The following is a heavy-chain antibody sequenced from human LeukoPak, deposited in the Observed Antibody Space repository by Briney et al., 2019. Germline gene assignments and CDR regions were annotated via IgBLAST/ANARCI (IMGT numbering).Heavy chain of an antibody. Sequence: SETLSLTCSVSGGSISSSSYYWGWIRQPPGKGLEWIGTIYYSGSTYYNPSLKSRVTISVDTSKNQFSLKLSSVTAADTAVYYCARRSRCSSWGCYFDYWGQGTLVTVSS. D-gene: IGHD6-13*01. CDR1: GGSISSSSYY. CDR2: IYYSGST. J-gene: IGHJ4*02. V-gene: IGHV4-39*01. CDR3: ARRSRCSSWGCYFDY.